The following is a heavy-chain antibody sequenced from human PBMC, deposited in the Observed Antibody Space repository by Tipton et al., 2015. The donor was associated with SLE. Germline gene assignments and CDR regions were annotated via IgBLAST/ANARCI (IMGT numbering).Heavy chain of an antibody. D-gene: IGHD3/OR15-3a*01. J-gene: IGHJ4*02. CDR3: ARTEPSYGLDDY. Sequence: SLRLSCAAPGFTFSDYYMSWIRQAPGKGLEWVSYISSSGSTIYYADSVKGRFTISRDNAKNSLYLQMNSLRAEDTAVYYCARTEPSYGLDDYWGQGTLVTVSS. V-gene: IGHV3-11*04. CDR1: GFTFSDYY. CDR2: ISSSGSTI.